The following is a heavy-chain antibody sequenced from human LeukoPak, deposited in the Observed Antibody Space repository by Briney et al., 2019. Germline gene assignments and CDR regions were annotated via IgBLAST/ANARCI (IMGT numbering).Heavy chain of an antibody. CDR1: GFTVSSNY. D-gene: IGHD3-3*01. J-gene: IGHJ4*02. Sequence: GGSLRLSCAASGFTVSSNYMSWVRQAPGKGLEWVSAISGSGGSTYYADSVKGRFTISRDNSKNTLYLQMNSLRAEDTAVYYCAKPVLYDFWSGYYTDLDYWGQGTLVTVSS. CDR3: AKPVLYDFWSGYYTDLDY. V-gene: IGHV3-23*01. CDR2: ISGSGGST.